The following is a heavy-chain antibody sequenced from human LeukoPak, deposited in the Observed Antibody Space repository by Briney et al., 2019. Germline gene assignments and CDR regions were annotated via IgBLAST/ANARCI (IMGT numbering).Heavy chain of an antibody. Sequence: ASVKVSCKASGYMFNAYGISWVRQAPGQGLEWMGWISAYNGNTKYAQKVQGRVTMTTDTSTSTAYMDLRSLRSDDTAVFYCAREAGSATLDYWGQGTLVTVSS. V-gene: IGHV1-18*04. J-gene: IGHJ4*02. CDR1: GYMFNAYG. CDR2: ISAYNGNT. CDR3: AREAGSATLDY.